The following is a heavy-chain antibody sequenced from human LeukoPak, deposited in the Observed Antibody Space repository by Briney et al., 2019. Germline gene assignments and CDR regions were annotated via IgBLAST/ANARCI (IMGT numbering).Heavy chain of an antibody. D-gene: IGHD3-10*01. J-gene: IGHJ4*02. CDR2: ISGSGGST. CDR3: ARKFLGSRGYYFDY. CDR1: GFTFSSYG. V-gene: IGHV3-23*01. Sequence: GGTLRLSCAASGFTFSSYGMSWVRQAPGKGLEWVSAISGSGGSTYYADSVKGRFTISRDNSKNTLYLQMNSLRAEDTAVYYCARKFLGSRGYYFDYWGQGTLVTVSS.